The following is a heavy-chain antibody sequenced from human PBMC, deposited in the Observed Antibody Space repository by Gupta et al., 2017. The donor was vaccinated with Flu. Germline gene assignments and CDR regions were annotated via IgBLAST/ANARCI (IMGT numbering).Heavy chain of an antibody. CDR3: ARGAPWLDLQFDY. Sequence: EVQLVESGGGVVRPGGSLKLSCVASGFTFDDYGMTWVRQVPGKGLECVSGIDWNGQNTNYADSVRGRFTISRDNAKKSLYLQMSSLRAEDTAFYYCARGAPWLDLQFDYWGQGILVTVSS. V-gene: IGHV3-20*04. J-gene: IGHJ4*02. CDR2: IDWNGQNT. CDR1: GFTFDDYG. D-gene: IGHD5-12*01.